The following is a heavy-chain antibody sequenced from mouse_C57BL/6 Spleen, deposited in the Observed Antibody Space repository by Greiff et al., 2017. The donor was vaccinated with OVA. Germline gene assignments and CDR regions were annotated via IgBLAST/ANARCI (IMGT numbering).Heavy chain of an antibody. V-gene: IGHV1-15*01. Sequence: VQVVESGAELVRPGASVTLSCKASGYTFTDYEMHWVKQTPVHGLEWIGAIDPETGGTAYNQKFKGKAILTADKSSSTAYMELRSLTSEDSAVYYCTRDLRRYFDVWGTGTTVTVSS. CDR3: TRDLRRYFDV. J-gene: IGHJ1*03. CDR2: IDPETGGT. CDR1: GYTFTDYE.